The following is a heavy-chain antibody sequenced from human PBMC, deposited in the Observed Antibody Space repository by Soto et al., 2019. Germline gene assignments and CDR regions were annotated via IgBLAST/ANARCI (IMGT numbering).Heavy chain of an antibody. CDR3: ARSSVFDY. V-gene: IGHV3-30-3*01. CDR1: GFTFSSYA. D-gene: IGHD6-19*01. CDR2: ISYDGSNK. J-gene: IGHJ4*02. Sequence: QVQLVESGGGVVQPGRSLRLSCAASGFTFSSYAMHWVRQAPGKGLEWVAVISYDGSNKYYADSVKGRFTISRDNSKNTLYLQMNSRRAEDTAVYYCARSSVFDYWGQGTLVTVSS.